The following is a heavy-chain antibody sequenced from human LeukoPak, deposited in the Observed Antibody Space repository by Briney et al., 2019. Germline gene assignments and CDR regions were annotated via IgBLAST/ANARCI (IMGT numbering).Heavy chain of an antibody. Sequence: GRSLRLSCAASAFTFSNYAMQWVRQAPGKGLEGVALISYDGSHKYFADSVKGRFTISRDNSKNTLFLQMHSLRAEDTAVYYCAKDNVAATGRYFDYWGQGTLVTVSS. CDR3: AKDNVAATGRYFDY. V-gene: IGHV3-30*18. CDR2: ISYDGSHK. CDR1: AFTFSNYA. J-gene: IGHJ4*02. D-gene: IGHD1-26*01.